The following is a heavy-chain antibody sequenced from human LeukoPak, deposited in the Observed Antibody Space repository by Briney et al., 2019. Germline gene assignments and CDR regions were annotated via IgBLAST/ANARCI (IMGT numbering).Heavy chain of an antibody. J-gene: IGHJ6*03. Sequence: GGSLRLSCAASGFTFSSYWMSWVRQAPGKGLEWVANIKQDGSEKYSVDSVKGRFTISRDNARNSLYMQMNSLRAEDTAVYYCARVMSASVWRSYGSYYYYYYMDIWGRGTTVTVSS. V-gene: IGHV3-7*01. CDR3: ARVMSASVWRSYGSYYYYYYMDI. D-gene: IGHD3-16*01. CDR1: GFTFSSYW. CDR2: IKQDGSEK.